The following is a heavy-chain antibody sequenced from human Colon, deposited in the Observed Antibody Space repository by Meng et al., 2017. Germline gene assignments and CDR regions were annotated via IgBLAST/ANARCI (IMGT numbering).Heavy chain of an antibody. CDR2: ISSTGNTI. D-gene: IGHD5-24*01. Sequence: QVQLVESGGGLVKPGGSLRLSCAASGFTFSKYFMSWIRQAPGKGLEWVSSISSTGNTIYYADSVKGRFTISRDNAKNSLYLQMNTLRAEDTAIYYCAKSRDGHFHGLSWGQGTLVTVSS. V-gene: IGHV3-11*04. CDR3: AKSRDGHFHGLS. J-gene: IGHJ5*02. CDR1: GFTFSKYF.